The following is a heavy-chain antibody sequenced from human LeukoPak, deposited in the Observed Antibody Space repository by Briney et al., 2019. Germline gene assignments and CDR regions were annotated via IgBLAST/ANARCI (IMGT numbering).Heavy chain of an antibody. Sequence: ASVKLSCKASGYIFTSYTMHWVRQAPGQRLEWMGWINAGNGNTKYSQNFQGRVTITRDSSATTAHMELSSLRSEDTAIYYCARGDSGSYPFDQWGQGTLVTVSS. V-gene: IGHV1-3*01. CDR2: INAGNGNT. J-gene: IGHJ4*02. CDR1: GYIFTSYT. D-gene: IGHD3-10*01. CDR3: ARGDSGSYPFDQ.